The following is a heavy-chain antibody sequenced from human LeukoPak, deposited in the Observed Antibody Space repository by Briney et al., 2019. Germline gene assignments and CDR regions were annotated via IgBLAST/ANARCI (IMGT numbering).Heavy chain of an antibody. D-gene: IGHD2-21*02. CDR1: GGTFSSYA. V-gene: IGHV1-69*13. Sequence: ASVKVSCKASGGTFSSYAISWVRQAPGQGLEWMGGIIPIFGTVNYAQKFQGRVTITADESTSTAYMELSSLRSEDTAVYYCARGSAKWAYCGGDCYWEYFQHWGQGTLVTVSS. CDR3: ARGSAKWAYCGGDCYWEYFQH. J-gene: IGHJ1*01. CDR2: IIPIFGTV.